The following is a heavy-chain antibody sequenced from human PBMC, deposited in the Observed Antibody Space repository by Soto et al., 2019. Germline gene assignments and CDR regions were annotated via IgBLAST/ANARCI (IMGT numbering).Heavy chain of an antibody. CDR2: IYYSGST. CDR1: GGSVSSGNYY. Sequence: QVQLQESGPGLVKPSETLSLTCSVSGGSVSSGNYYWSWIRQPPGKGLEWIGYIYYSGSTNYNPSLKRRGLISVDTSKNPFSLKLSSVTAADTAVYYCAGGRSSMVRGVIGDYWGQGTLVTVSS. CDR3: AGGRSSMVRGVIGDY. J-gene: IGHJ4*02. V-gene: IGHV4-61*01. D-gene: IGHD3-10*01.